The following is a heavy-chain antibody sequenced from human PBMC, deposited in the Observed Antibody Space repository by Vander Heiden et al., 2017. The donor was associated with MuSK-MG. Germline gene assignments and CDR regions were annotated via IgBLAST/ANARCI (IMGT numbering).Heavy chain of an antibody. D-gene: IGHD2-21*02. V-gene: IGHV4-61*02. J-gene: IGHJ5*02. CDR2: IYTSGST. CDR1: GGSISSGSYY. Sequence: VSGGSISSGSYYWSWIRQPAGKGLEWIGRIYTSGSTNYNPSLKSRVTISVDTSKNQFSLKLSSVTAADTAVYYCARDLGYCGGDCWGGWFDPWGQGTLVTVSS. CDR3: ARDLGYCGGDCWGGWFDP.